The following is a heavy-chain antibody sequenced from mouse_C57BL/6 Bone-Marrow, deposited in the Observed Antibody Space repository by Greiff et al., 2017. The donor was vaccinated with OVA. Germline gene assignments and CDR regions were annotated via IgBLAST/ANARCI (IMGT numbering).Heavy chain of an antibody. J-gene: IGHJ2*01. CDR1: GFTFSDYG. CDR3: ARPDYYGSSFFDY. CDR2: ISSGSSTI. Sequence: DVKLQESGGGLVKPGGSLKLSCAASGFTFSDYGMHWVRQAPEKGLEWVAYISSGSSTIYYADTVKGRFTISRDNAKNTLFLQMTSLRSEDTAMYYCARPDYYGSSFFDYWGQGTTLTVSS. D-gene: IGHD1-1*01. V-gene: IGHV5-17*01.